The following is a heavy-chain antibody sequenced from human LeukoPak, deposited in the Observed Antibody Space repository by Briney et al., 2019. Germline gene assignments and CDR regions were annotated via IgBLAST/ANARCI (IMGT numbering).Heavy chain of an antibody. CDR3: ARATRIYSSGWYYSFDY. Sequence: GGSLRLSCAASGFTFSTYWMHWVRQAPGKGLVWVAHVNVDGSGASYADSVKGRFTISRDNAKNTLYLHMNSLRAEDTAVYYCARATRIYSSGWYYSFDYWGQGTLVTVSS. CDR1: GFTFSTYW. V-gene: IGHV3-74*01. J-gene: IGHJ4*02. D-gene: IGHD6-19*01. CDR2: VNVDGSGA.